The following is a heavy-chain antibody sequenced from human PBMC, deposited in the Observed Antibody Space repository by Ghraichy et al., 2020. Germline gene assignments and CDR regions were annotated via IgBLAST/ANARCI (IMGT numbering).Heavy chain of an antibody. D-gene: IGHD2-8*02. CDR3: ARQGILAQAGFDP. V-gene: IGHV4-39*01. Sequence: SETLSLTCTVSGGSISSSSYYWGWIRQPPGKGLEWIGSIYYSGSTYYSPSLKSRVTVSVDTAKNQFSLRLSPVTAAETAVYYCARQGILAQAGFDPWGQGTLVTVSS. CDR1: GGSISSSSYY. CDR2: IYYSGST. J-gene: IGHJ5*02.